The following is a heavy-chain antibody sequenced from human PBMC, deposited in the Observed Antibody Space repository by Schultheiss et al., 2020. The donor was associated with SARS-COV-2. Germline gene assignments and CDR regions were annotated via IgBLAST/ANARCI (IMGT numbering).Heavy chain of an antibody. J-gene: IGHJ4*02. CDR2: IYHSGST. D-gene: IGHD5-24*01. Sequence: SQTLSLTCAVSGYSISSGYYWGWIRQPPGKGLEWIGSIYHSGSTYYNPSLKSRVTISVDTSKNQFSLKLSSVTAADTAVYYCAREMATMVVFDYWGQGTLVTVSS. CDR1: GYSISSGYY. V-gene: IGHV4-38-2*01. CDR3: AREMATMVVFDY.